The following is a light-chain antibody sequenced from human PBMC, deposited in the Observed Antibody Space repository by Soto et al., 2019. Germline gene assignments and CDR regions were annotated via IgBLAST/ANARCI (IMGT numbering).Light chain of an antibody. CDR1: QSISSW. J-gene: IGKJ2*01. CDR2: AAS. Sequence: DIQMTQSPSTLSASVGDRVTITCRVSQSISSWLAWYLQKPGKAPEFLIYAASSLESGVPSRFSGSGSGTEFTLTTRSLKTDDFATYCCQQYNSYPYTFGQGTKLEIK. CDR3: QQYNSYPYT. V-gene: IGKV1-5*03.